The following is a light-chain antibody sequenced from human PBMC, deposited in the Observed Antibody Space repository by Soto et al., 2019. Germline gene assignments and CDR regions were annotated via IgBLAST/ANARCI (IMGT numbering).Light chain of an antibody. V-gene: IGLV1-40*01. J-gene: IGLJ2*01. CDR1: SSNIGAGYD. CDR3: QSYDSSLSGYVV. Sequence: QSVLTQPPSVSGAPGRRVTISCTGSSSNIGAGYDVHWYQQVPGTAPKLLIYGNIYRPSGVPDRFSGSTSGTSASLAITGLQAEDEADYYCQSYDSSLSGYVVFGGGTKLTV. CDR2: GNI.